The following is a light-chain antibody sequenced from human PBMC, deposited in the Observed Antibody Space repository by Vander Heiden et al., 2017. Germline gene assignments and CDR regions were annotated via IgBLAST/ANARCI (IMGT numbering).Light chain of an antibody. CDR3: QQYGSSPGYT. V-gene: IGKV3-20*01. J-gene: IGKJ2*01. Sequence: EIVLKQSPGTLSLSTGERATLSCRASQSVSSSYLAWYQQKPGQAPRLLIYGASSSSTGIPDRFSGSGYWTDFTLTISRLEPEDFAVYYCQQYGSSPGYTFGQGTKLEIK. CDR2: GAS. CDR1: QSVSSSY.